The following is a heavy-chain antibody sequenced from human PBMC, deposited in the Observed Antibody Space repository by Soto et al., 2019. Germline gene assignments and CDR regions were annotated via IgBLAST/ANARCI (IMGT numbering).Heavy chain of an antibody. V-gene: IGHV4-34*01. D-gene: IGHD6-19*01. J-gene: IGHJ4*02. CDR1: GGSFSCYD. CDR2: INHSGST. CDR3: ARGLITGSHYSGGWYYFDS. Sequence: SETLSLTCAVYGGSFSCYDWTWIRQPPGTGLEWIGEINHSGSTNYNPSLKSRVTISVDTSKNQFSLELSSVTAADTAVYYCARGLITGSHYSGGWYYFDSWGQGTQVTVSS.